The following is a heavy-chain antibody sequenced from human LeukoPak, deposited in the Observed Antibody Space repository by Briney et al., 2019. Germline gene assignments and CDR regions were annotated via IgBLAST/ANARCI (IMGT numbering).Heavy chain of an antibody. J-gene: IGHJ3*02. CDR3: ARAVVQGIFPHQAFDI. CDR1: GGSISSSSYY. D-gene: IGHD6-19*01. CDR2: IYTSGST. Sequence: SETLSLTCTVSGGSISSSSYYWGWIRQPPGKGLEWIGRIYTSGSTNYNPSLKSRVTMSVDTSKNQFSLKLSSVTAADTAVYYCARAVVQGIFPHQAFDIWGQGTMVTVSS. V-gene: IGHV4-61*05.